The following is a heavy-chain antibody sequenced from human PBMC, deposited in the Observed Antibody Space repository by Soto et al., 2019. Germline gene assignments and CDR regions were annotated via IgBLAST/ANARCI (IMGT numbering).Heavy chain of an antibody. V-gene: IGHV4-39*01. Sequence: SETLSLTCTVSGGSISSSSYYWGWIRQPPGKGLEWIGSIYYSGSTYYNPSLKSRVTISVDTSKNQFSLKLSSVTAADTAVYYCARQEAQKNFDYWGQGTLVTVSS. J-gene: IGHJ4*02. CDR1: GGSISSSSYY. CDR3: ARQEAQKNFDY. CDR2: IYYSGST.